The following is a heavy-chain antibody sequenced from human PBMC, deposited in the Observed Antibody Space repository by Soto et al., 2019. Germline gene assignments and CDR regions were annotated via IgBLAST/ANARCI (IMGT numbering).Heavy chain of an antibody. CDR1: GGPFRSYA. CDR3: AIMRRDGYNLAY. J-gene: IGHJ4*02. D-gene: IGHD5-12*01. Sequence: ASVTVSCKASGGPFRSYAISWVRQAPGQGLEWMGGIIPIFGTANYAQKFQGRVTITADESTSTAYMELSSLRSEDTAVYYCAIMRRDGYNLAYWGQGTLVTSPQ. V-gene: IGHV1-69*13. CDR2: IIPIFGTA.